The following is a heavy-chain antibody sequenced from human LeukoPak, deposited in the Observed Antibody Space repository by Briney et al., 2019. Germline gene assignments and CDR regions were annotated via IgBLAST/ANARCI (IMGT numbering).Heavy chain of an antibody. CDR2: IYYSGST. V-gene: IGHV4-31*03. D-gene: IGHD4-17*01. Sequence: SQTLSLTCTVSGGSISSGGYYWSWIRQHPGKGLEWIGYIYYSGSTYYNPSLKSRVTISVDTSKNQFSLKLSSVTAADTAVYYCARPSNYGDYGNDAFDIWGQGTMVTVSS. J-gene: IGHJ3*02. CDR3: ARPSNYGDYGNDAFDI. CDR1: GGSISSGGYY.